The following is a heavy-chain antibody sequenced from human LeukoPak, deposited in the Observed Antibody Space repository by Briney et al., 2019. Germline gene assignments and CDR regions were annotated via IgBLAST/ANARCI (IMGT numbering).Heavy chain of an antibody. V-gene: IGHV3-74*01. CDR1: GFTFSNYW. CDR2: INGDGSAT. Sequence: PGGSLRLSCAASGFTFSNYWMYWVRQAPGKGLVWVSRINGDGSATVYADSVKGRFTISRVNAKNTLYLQMNSLRAEDTAVYYCARVGYDSSGYSDCWGQGTLVTVSS. CDR3: ARVGYDSSGYSDC. J-gene: IGHJ4*02. D-gene: IGHD3-22*01.